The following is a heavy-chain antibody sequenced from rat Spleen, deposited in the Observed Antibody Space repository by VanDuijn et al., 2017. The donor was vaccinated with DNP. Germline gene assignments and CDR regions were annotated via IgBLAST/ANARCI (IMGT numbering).Heavy chain of an antibody. CDR1: GFTFSNYY. CDR3: ARNYGLMDA. V-gene: IGHV2-41*01. CDR2: IWNFGGT. Sequence: VQLVESGGGLVQPGRSLKLSCAASGFTFSNYYMAWVRQPPGRGLEWMGVIWNFGGTRYHSTLKSRLTVTRDTSKSQVFLKMNSLQTEDTAMYFCARNYGLMDAWGQGTSVTVSS. D-gene: IGHD1-11*01. J-gene: IGHJ4*01.